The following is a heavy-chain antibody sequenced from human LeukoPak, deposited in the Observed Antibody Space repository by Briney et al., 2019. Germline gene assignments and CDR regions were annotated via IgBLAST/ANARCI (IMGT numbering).Heavy chain of an antibody. D-gene: IGHD2-15*01. Sequence: PGGSLRLSCAASGFTFSSYAMSWVRQAPGKGLEWVSAISGSGGSTYYADSVKGRFTISRDNSKNTLYLQINSLRAEDTAVYYCASSFSGGSHYDAFDIWGQGTMVTVSS. CDR3: ASSFSGGSHYDAFDI. CDR2: ISGSGGST. J-gene: IGHJ3*02. CDR1: GFTFSSYA. V-gene: IGHV3-23*01.